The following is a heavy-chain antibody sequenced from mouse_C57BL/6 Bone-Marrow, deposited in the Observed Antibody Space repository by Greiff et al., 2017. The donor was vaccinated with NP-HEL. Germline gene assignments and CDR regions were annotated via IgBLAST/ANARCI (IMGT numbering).Heavy chain of an antibody. V-gene: IGHV2-5*01. CDR1: GFSLTSYG. CDR3: AKGSYGNYDYFDY. CDR2: ICRGGST. J-gene: IGHJ2*01. D-gene: IGHD2-1*01. Sequence: VKVVESGPGLVQPSQSLSITCTVSGFSLTSYGVHWVRQSPGKGLEWLGVICRGGSTDYNAAFMSRLSITKDNSKSQVFFKMNSLQADDTAIYYCAKGSYGNYDYFDYWGQGTTLTVSS.